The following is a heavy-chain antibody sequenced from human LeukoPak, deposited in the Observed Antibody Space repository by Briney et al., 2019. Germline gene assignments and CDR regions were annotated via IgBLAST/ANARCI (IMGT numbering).Heavy chain of an antibody. CDR2: IYYSGST. CDR3: ARHLPSLYYYDSSGYFPPAPFDP. CDR1: RGSMSGYY. J-gene: IGHJ5*02. V-gene: IGHV4-59*08. D-gene: IGHD3-22*01. Sequence: PSETLSLTCTVSRGSMSGYYWSWIRQPPGRGLEWIGYIYYSGSTNYNPSLKSRVTISVDTSKNQFSLKLSSVTAADTAVYYCARHLPSLYYYDSSGYFPPAPFDPWGQGTLVAVSS.